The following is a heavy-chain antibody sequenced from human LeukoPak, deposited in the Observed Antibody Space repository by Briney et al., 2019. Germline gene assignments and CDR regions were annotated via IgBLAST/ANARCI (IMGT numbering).Heavy chain of an antibody. J-gene: IGHJ4*02. CDR1: GFTFSSHA. D-gene: IGHD3-22*01. CDR3: ARASAYDTSGYYYYFDH. Sequence: GSLRLSCEASGFTFSSHAMHWVRQAPGKGLAWVAVTAYDGGDIHYADSVKGRFTISRDNSKNTLYLQMNSLRAEDTAVYFCARASAYDTSGYYYYFDHWGQGTLVTVSS. CDR2: TAYDGGDI. V-gene: IGHV3-30*04.